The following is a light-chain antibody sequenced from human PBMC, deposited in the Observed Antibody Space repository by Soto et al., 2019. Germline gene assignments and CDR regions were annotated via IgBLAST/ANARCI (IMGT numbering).Light chain of an antibody. V-gene: IGKV4-1*01. CDR1: QTILYGPNNKNY. Sequence: DIVMTQSPDSLAVSLGERATINCKSSQTILYGPNNKNYLAWYQQKPGQPPKLLIYWASTRETGVPDLFSGSGSETDSTLTISSLQAEDVAVYYCQQYYNSPQNFGQGTKVEIK. CDR3: QQYYNSPQN. CDR2: WAS. J-gene: IGKJ1*01.